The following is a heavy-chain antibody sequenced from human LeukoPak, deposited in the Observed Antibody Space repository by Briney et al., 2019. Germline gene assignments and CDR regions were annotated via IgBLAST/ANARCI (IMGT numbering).Heavy chain of an antibody. CDR2: IHHDGRT. J-gene: IGHJ3*01. CDR3: ARDAVPRDDRDIVNAYDL. CDR1: GGSFRGNS. Sequence: SETLSLTCALPGGSFRGNSGCCIRQSPGKGLEWMGDIHHDGRTKYKSSFKSRVTIFLDSSKNEVSLRLSPVTPADTALYFCARDAVPRDDRDIVNAYDLWGQGTMVTVAP. D-gene: IGHD3-16*02. V-gene: IGHV4-34*01.